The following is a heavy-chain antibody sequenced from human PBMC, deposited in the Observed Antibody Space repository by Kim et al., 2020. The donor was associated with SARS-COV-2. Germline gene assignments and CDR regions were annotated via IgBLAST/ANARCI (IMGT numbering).Heavy chain of an antibody. Sequence: AESVECRFTISSDNSQATLYLQMNSLSAEDTAVYYCAKATDVVPAASGDYWGQGTLVTASS. J-gene: IGHJ4*02. CDR3: AKATDVVPAASGDY. D-gene: IGHD2-2*01. V-gene: IGHV3-23*01.